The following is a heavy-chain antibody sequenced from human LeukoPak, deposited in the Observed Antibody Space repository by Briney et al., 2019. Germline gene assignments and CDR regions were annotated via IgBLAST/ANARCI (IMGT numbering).Heavy chain of an antibody. J-gene: IGHJ4*02. D-gene: IGHD5-12*01. CDR1: GGSISSGSYY. Sequence: SQTLSLTCTGSGGSISSGSYYWSWIRQPAGKGLEWIGRIYTSGSTNYNPSLKSRVTISVDTSKNQFSLKLSSVTAADTAVYYCARGDSGYERSFDYWGQGTLVTVSS. CDR3: ARGDSGYERSFDY. V-gene: IGHV4-61*02. CDR2: IYTSGST.